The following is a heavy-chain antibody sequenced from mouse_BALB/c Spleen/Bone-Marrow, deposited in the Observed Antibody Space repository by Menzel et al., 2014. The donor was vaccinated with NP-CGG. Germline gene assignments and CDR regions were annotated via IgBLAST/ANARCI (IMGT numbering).Heavy chain of an antibody. J-gene: IGHJ4*01. D-gene: IGHD4-1*01. CDR1: GFNIKDTY. CDR2: IDPANGNT. CDR3: ARWEYYAMDY. Sequence: VQLQQSGAELVTPGASVKLSCTASGFNIKDTYMHWVKQRPEQGLEWIGRIDPANGNTKYDPKFQGKATITADKSSNTAYLQLSSLTSEDTAVYYCARWEYYAMDYWGQGTSVTVSS. V-gene: IGHV14-3*02.